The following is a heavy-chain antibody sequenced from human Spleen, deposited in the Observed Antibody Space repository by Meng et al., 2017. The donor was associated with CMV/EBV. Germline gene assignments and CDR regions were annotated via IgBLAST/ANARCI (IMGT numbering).Heavy chain of an antibody. CDR2: IRHSGDIT. D-gene: IGHD6-6*01. J-gene: IGHJ4*02. CDR3: ARQYSSSYYSDY. V-gene: IGHV4-34*01. CDR1: GWSLSGYS. Sequence: SGIYGWSLSGYSWSWIRQTPGKGLVLIVEIRHSGDITNYNPSLKSRVTISIDTSKKQFSLKLSAVTAADTAVYYCARQYSSSYYSDYWGQGTLVTVSS.